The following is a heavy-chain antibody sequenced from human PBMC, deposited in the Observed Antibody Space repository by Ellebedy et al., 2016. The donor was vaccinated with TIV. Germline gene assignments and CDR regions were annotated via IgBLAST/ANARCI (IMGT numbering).Heavy chain of an antibody. J-gene: IGHJ5*02. Sequence: PGGSLRLSCAASGFTFSGYSMNWVRQAPGMGLEWVSYIHGSSGPIYYADSVKGRFTISRDNAKNSLNLQMTGLRAEYTAVYYCARDGLNAWLDLWGHGTLVTVSS. CDR2: IHGSSGPI. CDR1: GFTFSGYS. CDR3: ARDGLNAWLDL. V-gene: IGHV3-48*01. D-gene: IGHD3-10*01.